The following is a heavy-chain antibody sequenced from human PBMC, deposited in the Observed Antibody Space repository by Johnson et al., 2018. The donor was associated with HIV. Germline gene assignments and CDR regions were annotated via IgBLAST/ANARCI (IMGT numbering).Heavy chain of an antibody. J-gene: IGHJ3*02. D-gene: IGHD2-8*01. CDR1: GFTVSSNY. V-gene: IGHV3-30*02. CDR3: ARGAFLKVYVSDDAVDI. CDR2: IRYDGSNK. Sequence: QVQLVESGGGFVQPGGSLRVSCAASGFTVSSNYMSWVRQAPGKGLEWVAFIRYDGSNKYYADSVKGRFTISRDNSKNTLYLQLNNLRAEDTAVYYCARGAFLKVYVSDDAVDIWGQGTMVTVSS.